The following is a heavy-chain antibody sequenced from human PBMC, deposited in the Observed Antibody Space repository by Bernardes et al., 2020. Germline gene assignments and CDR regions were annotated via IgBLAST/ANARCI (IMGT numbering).Heavy chain of an antibody. V-gene: IGHV4-34*01. CDR3: ARGGKKVVPGDIHTPNWFDP. Sequence: SETLSLTCAVYGGSFSGYYWSWIRQPPGKGLEWIGEINHSGSTNYNPSLKSRVTISVDTSKNQFSLKLSSVTAADTAVYYCARGGKKVVPGDIHTPNWFDPWGQGTLVTVSS. CDR1: GGSFSGYY. J-gene: IGHJ5*02. CDR2: INHSGST. D-gene: IGHD2-2*01.